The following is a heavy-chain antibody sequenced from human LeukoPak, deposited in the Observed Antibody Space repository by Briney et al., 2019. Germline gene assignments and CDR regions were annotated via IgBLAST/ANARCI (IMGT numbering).Heavy chain of an antibody. CDR3: ARANWGFQWYFDL. V-gene: IGHV4-34*01. CDR1: GGSFSGYY. D-gene: IGHD7-27*01. Sequence: SETLSLTCAVYGGSFSGYYWSWIGQPPGKGLEWIGEINHSGSTIYNPSLKSRVTISVDTSKNQFSLKLSSVTAADTAVYYCARANWGFQWYFDLWGRGTLVTVSS. J-gene: IGHJ2*01. CDR2: INHSGST.